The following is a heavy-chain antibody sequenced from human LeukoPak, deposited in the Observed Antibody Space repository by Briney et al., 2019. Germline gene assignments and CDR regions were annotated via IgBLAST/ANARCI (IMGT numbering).Heavy chain of an antibody. CDR1: GFTFSSYA. CDR2: ISTDGGSP. Sequence: GRSLRLSCAASGFTFSSYAMHWVRQAPGKGLEYVSAISTDGGSPYYANSVKGRFTISRDNSKNMLYLQMGSLRTEDMAVYYCARWSSTSCYDYWGQGTLVTVSS. J-gene: IGHJ4*02. V-gene: IGHV3-64*01. CDR3: ARWSSTSCYDY. D-gene: IGHD2-2*01.